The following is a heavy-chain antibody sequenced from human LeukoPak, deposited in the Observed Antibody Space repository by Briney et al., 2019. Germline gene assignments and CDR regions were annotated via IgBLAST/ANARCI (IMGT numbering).Heavy chain of an antibody. Sequence: GGSLRLSCAASGLTVSSYYMTWVRQAPGKGLEWVSVIYSGGSTYYADSVKGRVAISRDNSKNTVFLQMNSVRAEDTAVYYCARSYSNHLFGMDVWGQGTTVTVFS. CDR1: GLTVSSYY. CDR3: ARSYSNHLFGMDV. CDR2: IYSGGST. V-gene: IGHV3-66*01. J-gene: IGHJ6*02. D-gene: IGHD4-11*01.